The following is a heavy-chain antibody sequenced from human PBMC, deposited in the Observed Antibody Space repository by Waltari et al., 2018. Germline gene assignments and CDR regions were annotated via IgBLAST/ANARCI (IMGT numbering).Heavy chain of an antibody. CDR2: INPSGGST. CDR3: ARAGETYYDILTGYYGRHTWFDP. V-gene: IGHV1-46*01. CDR1: GGSISSYY. Sequence: QVQLQESGPGLVKPSETLSLTCTVSGGSISSYYWSWIRQPAGQGLAGLGIINPSGGSTSYAQKFQGRVTMTRDTSTSTVYMELSSLRSEDTAVYYCARAGETYYDILTGYYGRHTWFDPWGQGTLVTVSS. D-gene: IGHD3-9*01. J-gene: IGHJ5*02.